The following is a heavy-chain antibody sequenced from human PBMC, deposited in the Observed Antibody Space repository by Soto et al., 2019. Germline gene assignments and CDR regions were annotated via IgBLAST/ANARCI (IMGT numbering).Heavy chain of an antibody. CDR3: ARDSTGSGLDYGMDV. Sequence: QVQLVESGGGLVKPGGSLRLSCAASGFTFNDHYMTWIRQAPGKGLEWVSFISSDSIYTNSADSVKGRFTISRDKAKNLLYLQMSSLRVEDTAFYYCARDSTGSGLDYGMDVWGQGTTVAVSS. CDR2: ISSDSIYT. J-gene: IGHJ6*02. D-gene: IGHD3-10*01. CDR1: GFTFNDHY. V-gene: IGHV3-11*06.